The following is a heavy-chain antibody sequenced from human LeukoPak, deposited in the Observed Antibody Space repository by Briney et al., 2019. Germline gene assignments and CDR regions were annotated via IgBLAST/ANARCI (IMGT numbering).Heavy chain of an antibody. V-gene: IGHV4-39*01. Sequence: SETLSLTCTVSGGSISSSSYYWGWIRQPPGKGLEGIGSFYYSGSTYYNPSLKSRITISVDTSKNQFSLKLSSVTAADTAVYYCARLFYGDYYFDYWGQGTLVTVSS. CDR1: GGSISSSSYY. CDR3: ARLFYGDYYFDY. CDR2: FYYSGST. D-gene: IGHD4-17*01. J-gene: IGHJ4*02.